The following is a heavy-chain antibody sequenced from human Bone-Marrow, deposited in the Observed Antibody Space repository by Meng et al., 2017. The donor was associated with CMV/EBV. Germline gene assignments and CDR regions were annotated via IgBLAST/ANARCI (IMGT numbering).Heavy chain of an antibody. CDR3: ARSPVGTDTIFGVVIMGPTQSNWFDP. J-gene: IGHJ5*02. Sequence: SETLSLTCTVSGGSISSSSYYWGWIRQPPGKGLEWIGSIYYSGSTYYNPSLKSRVTISVDTSKNQFSLKLSSVTAADTAVYYCARSPVGTDTIFGVVIMGPTQSNWFDPWGQGTLVTVSS. CDR2: IYYSGST. V-gene: IGHV4-39*07. D-gene: IGHD3-3*01. CDR1: GGSISSSSYY.